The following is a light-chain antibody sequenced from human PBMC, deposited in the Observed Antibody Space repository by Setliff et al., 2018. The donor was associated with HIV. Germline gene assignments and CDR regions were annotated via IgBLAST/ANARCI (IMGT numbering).Light chain of an antibody. CDR1: SSNIGNNY. V-gene: IGLV1-51*01. J-gene: IGLJ3*02. CDR2: DNN. CDR3: GTWGTSLSAWV. Sequence: QSALAQPPSVSAAPGQKVTISCSGSSSNIGNNYVSWYQQLPGTAPKLLIYDNNKRPSGIPDRFSGSKSGTSATLGITGLQTGDEADYYCGTWGTSLSAWVFGGGTKVTV.